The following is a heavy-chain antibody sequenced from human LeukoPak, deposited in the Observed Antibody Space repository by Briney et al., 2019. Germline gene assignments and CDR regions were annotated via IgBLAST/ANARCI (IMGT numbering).Heavy chain of an antibody. D-gene: IGHD6-13*01. Sequence: PGGSLRLSCAASGFTFSSYSMNWVRQAPGKGLEWVSSISSSSSNIYYADSVKGRFTISRDNSKNTLYLQMNSLRAEDTAVYYCARDKFYSSSYFDYWGQGTLVTVSS. CDR2: ISSSSSNI. CDR1: GFTFSSYS. CDR3: ARDKFYSSSYFDY. V-gene: IGHV3-21*01. J-gene: IGHJ4*02.